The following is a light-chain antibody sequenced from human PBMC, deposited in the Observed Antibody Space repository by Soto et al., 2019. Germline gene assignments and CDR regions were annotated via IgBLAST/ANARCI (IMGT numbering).Light chain of an antibody. CDR2: AAS. CDR1: QGISSY. CDR3: KRDYSYPRT. Sequence: AIRMTQSPSSFSASTGDRVTITCRASQGISSYLAWYQQKPGKAPKLLIYAASTLQSGVPSRFSGSGSGTDFTLTLSFLQSGDFATYDSKRDYSYPRTFGQGTKVEIK. V-gene: IGKV1-8*01. J-gene: IGKJ1*01.